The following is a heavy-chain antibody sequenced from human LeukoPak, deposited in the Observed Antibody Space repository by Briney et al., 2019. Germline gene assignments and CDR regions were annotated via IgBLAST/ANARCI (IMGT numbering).Heavy chain of an antibody. J-gene: IGHJ4*02. D-gene: IGHD6-13*01. CDR3: VKDSEQLAYYFDY. CDR1: GFTFSSYG. Sequence: PGGSLRLSCAASGFTFSSYGMHWVRQAPGKGLEWVAVISYDGSNKYYADSVKGRFTISRDNSKNTLYLQMNSLRAEDTAVYYCVKDSEQLAYYFDYWGQGTLVTVSS. CDR2: ISYDGSNK. V-gene: IGHV3-30*18.